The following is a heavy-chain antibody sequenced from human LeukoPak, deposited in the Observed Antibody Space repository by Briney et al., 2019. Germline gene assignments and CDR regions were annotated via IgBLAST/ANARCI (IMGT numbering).Heavy chain of an antibody. CDR3: ARHVRKRVPPKNYYYMDV. CDR1: GGSISSSSYY. V-gene: IGHV4-39*01. J-gene: IGHJ6*03. D-gene: IGHD2-2*01. Sequence: SETLSLTCTVSGGSISSSSYYWGWIRQPPGKGLEWIGSIYYSGSTYYNPSLKSRVTISVDTSKNQFSLKLSSVTAADTAVYYCARHVRKRVPPKNYYYMDVWGKGTTVTISS. CDR2: IYYSGST.